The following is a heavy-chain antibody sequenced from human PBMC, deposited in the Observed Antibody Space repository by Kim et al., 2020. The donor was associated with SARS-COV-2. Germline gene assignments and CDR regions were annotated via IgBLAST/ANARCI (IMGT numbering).Heavy chain of an antibody. CDR1: GGSISSYY. Sequence: SETLSLTCTVSGGSISSYYWSWIRQPPGKGLEWIGYIYYSGSTNYNPSLKSRVTISVDTSKNQFSLKLSCVTAADTAVYYCARDFSSGYIDYFDYWGQGTLVTVSS. J-gene: IGHJ4*02. CDR3: ARDFSSGYIDYFDY. D-gene: IGHD3-22*01. CDR2: IYYSGST. V-gene: IGHV4-59*01.